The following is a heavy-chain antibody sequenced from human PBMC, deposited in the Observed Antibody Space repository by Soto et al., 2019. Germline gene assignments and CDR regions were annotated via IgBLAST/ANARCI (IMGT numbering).Heavy chain of an antibody. D-gene: IGHD3-10*02. CDR3: GRDQSGTGYYVDWFDP. CDR2: VNDGNSKT. V-gene: IGHV1-3*01. CDR1: GYTFSGHA. J-gene: IGHJ5*02. Sequence: QVHFVQSGAEVKKPGASVKVSCKASGYTFSGHAIHWLSQAPGQRPEWLGWVNDGNSKTYYSEKSEGRVTFTRDTAATTVNMELTSLTSEDTAVYYCGRDQSGTGYYVDWFDPWGQGTLVTVSS.